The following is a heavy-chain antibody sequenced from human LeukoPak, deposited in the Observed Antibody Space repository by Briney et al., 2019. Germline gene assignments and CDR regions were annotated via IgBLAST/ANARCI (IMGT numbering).Heavy chain of an antibody. D-gene: IGHD5-18*01. V-gene: IGHV4-4*09. CDR3: ARYFNVDTAMATTAQGVFDY. CDR1: GGSISSYY. J-gene: IGHJ4*02. CDR2: IYPSGST. Sequence: PSETLSLTCTVSGGSISSYYWSWIRQPPGKGLEWIGYIYPSGSTYYNPSLKSRVTISVDTSKNQFSLKLSSVTAADTAVYYCARYFNVDTAMATTAQGVFDYWGQGTLVTVSS.